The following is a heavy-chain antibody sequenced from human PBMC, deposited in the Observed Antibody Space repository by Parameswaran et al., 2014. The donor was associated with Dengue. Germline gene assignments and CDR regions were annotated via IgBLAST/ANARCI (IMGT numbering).Heavy chain of an antibody. V-gene: IGHV3-74*01. CDR3: ASPYTYSSMGY. CDR2: INSDGTST. D-gene: IGHD1-26*01. J-gene: IGHJ4*02. Sequence: WIRQPPGKGLVWVSRINSDGTSTSYADSVKGRFTISRDNARNTLFLQMNSLGAEDTAVYYCASPYTYSSMGYWGQGTLVTVSS.